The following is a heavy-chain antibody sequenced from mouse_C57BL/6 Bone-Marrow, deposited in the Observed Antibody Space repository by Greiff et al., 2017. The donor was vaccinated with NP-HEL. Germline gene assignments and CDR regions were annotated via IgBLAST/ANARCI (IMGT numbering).Heavy chain of an antibody. D-gene: IGHD1-1*01. CDR1: GYTFTDYE. CDR3: TRSYGSIDY. Sequence: VKLMESGAELVRPGASVTLSCKASGYTFTDYEMHWVKQTPVHGLEWIGAIDPETGGTAYNQKFKGKAILTADKSSSTAYMELRSLTSEDSAVYYCTRSYGSIDYWGQGTTLTVSS. V-gene: IGHV1-15*01. J-gene: IGHJ2*01. CDR2: IDPETGGT.